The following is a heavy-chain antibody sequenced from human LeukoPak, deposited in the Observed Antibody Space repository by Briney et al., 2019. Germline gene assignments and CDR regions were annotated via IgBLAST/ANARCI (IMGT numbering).Heavy chain of an antibody. CDR2: ISYSGKT. V-gene: IGHV4-59*01. J-gene: IGHJ4*02. D-gene: IGHD2-15*01. Sequence: SETLSLTCTVSGASIRNFYWSWIRQPPGKGLEWIGFISYSGKTIYNPSLESRVTLSVDTSKKQFSLKLNSVADADTAMYYCTETGAGGGYWGQGTLVTVSP. CDR1: GASIRNFY. CDR3: TETGAGGGY.